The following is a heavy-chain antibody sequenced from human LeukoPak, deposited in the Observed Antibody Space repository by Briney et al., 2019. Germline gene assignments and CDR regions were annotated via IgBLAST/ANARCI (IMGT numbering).Heavy chain of an antibody. D-gene: IGHD1-1*01. CDR1: GFTFDDYG. V-gene: IGHV3-20*04. CDR3: ARAGTTLRYYYYYYMDV. CDR2: INWNGGST. J-gene: IGHJ6*03. Sequence: GGSLRLSCAASGFTFDDYGRSWVRQAPGKGLEWVSGINWNGGSTGYADSVKGRFTISRDNAKNSLYLQMNSLRAEDTALYYCARAGTTLRYYYYYYMDVWGKGTTVTVSS.